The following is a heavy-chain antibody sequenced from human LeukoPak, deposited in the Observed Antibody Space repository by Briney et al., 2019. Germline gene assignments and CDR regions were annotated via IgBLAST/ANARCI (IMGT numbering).Heavy chain of an antibody. Sequence: SVKVSCKASGGTFSSYAISWVRQAPGQGLEWMGGIIPIFGTADYAQKFQGRVTITADESTSTAYMELSSLRSEDTAVYYCARSPPSQQWFGGVDYWGQGTLATVSS. CDR2: IIPIFGTA. CDR3: ARSPPSQQWFGGVDY. D-gene: IGHD3-22*01. V-gene: IGHV1-69*13. CDR1: GGTFSSYA. J-gene: IGHJ4*02.